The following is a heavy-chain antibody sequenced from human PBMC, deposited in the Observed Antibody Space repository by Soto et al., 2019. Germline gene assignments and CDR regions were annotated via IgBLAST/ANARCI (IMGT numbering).Heavy chain of an antibody. J-gene: IGHJ1*01. CDR3: AREESGYDNSGYYLAHFQH. D-gene: IGHD3-22*01. Sequence: SETLSLTCTVSGGSVSSGSYYWSWIRQPPGKGLEWIGYIYYSGSTNYNPSLKSRVTISVDTSKNQFSLKLSSVTAADTAVYYCAREESGYDNSGYYLAHFQHWGQGTLVTVSS. V-gene: IGHV4-61*01. CDR2: IYYSGST. CDR1: GGSVSSGSYY.